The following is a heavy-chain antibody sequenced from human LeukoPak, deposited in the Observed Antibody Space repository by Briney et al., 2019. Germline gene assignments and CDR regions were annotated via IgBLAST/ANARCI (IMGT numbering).Heavy chain of an antibody. V-gene: IGHV4-39*01. CDR2: IYYNGST. Sequence: PSETLSLTCSVSGGSISSSNYYWGWIRQPPGKGLEWIGSIYYNGSTYYNPSLKSRVTISVDTSKKQFSLKLSSVTAADTAVYYCARRSSGFDYWGQGTLVTVSS. CDR1: GGSISSSNYY. J-gene: IGHJ4*02. D-gene: IGHD6-6*01. CDR3: ARRSSGFDY.